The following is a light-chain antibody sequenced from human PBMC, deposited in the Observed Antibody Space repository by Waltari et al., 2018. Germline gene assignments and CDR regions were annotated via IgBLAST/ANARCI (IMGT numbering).Light chain of an antibody. CDR2: SND. CDR3: AAWDDSLNGLWV. V-gene: IGLV1-44*01. CDR1: SSNIGKNI. J-gene: IGLJ3*02. Sequence: QSVLTQPPSASGTPGQRVTISCSGSSSNIGKNIVNWYQQLPRTAPKLLIHSNDQRPSGLPDRFSGSKSGTSAALAISGLQSEDEADYYCAAWDDSLNGLWVFGGGTKLTVL.